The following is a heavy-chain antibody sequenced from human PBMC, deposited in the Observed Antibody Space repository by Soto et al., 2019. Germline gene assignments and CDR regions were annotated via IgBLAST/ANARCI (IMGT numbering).Heavy chain of an antibody. J-gene: IGHJ6*02. CDR1: GVSINNGDYY. V-gene: IGHV4-30-4*01. D-gene: IGHD3-10*01. CDR3: ARVGYGSGSNFYGMDV. CDR2: IYYSVST. Sequence: KPSETLSLTCAVSGVSINNGDYYWSWVRQPPGKGLEWIGYIYYSVSTYYNPSLKSRVIISLDTSKNQFSLKLSSVTAADTAVYYCARVGYGSGSNFYGMDVWGQGTTVTVSS.